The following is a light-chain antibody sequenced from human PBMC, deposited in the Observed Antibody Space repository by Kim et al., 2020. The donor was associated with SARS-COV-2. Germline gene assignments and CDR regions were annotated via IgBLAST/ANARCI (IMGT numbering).Light chain of an antibody. Sequence: SVGDRVTITCRASQGIRDYLAWYQQKPGKAPRLLIYAASTLQSGVPSRFSGSGSGTEFSLTISSLQPEDFATYYCQQLDSYPRVTFGLGTRLAIK. J-gene: IGKJ5*01. CDR1: QGIRDY. V-gene: IGKV1-9*01. CDR2: AAS. CDR3: QQLDSYPRVT.